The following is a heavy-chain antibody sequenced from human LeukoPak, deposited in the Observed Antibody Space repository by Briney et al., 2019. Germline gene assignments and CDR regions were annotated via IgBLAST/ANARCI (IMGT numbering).Heavy chain of an antibody. J-gene: IGHJ6*03. CDR2: IIPIFHTT. CDR1: GYTFTGYY. V-gene: IGHV1-69*06. D-gene: IGHD3-10*01. Sequence: SVKVSCKASGYTFTGYYMHWVRQAPGQGLEWMGGIIPIFHTTNYAQKFQGRVTITADKSTTTAYMELSSLKSEDTAVYYCARPRFPYYRLSGPDYYYMDVWGKGTTVTVSS. CDR3: ARPRFPYYRLSGPDYYYMDV.